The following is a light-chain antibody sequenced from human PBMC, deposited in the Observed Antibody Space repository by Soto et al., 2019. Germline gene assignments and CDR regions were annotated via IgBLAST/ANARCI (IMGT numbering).Light chain of an antibody. J-gene: IGKJ3*01. CDR1: QSVSSSY. Sequence: EIVLTQSPGTLSLSPGDRATLSCRASQSVSSSYLAWYQQKPGQAPRLLIYGASSRATGIPDRFSGSGSGTDFTLTISRLEPEDFAVYYCQQYGSSPRFGPGTKVDIK. CDR3: QQYGSSPR. V-gene: IGKV3-20*01. CDR2: GAS.